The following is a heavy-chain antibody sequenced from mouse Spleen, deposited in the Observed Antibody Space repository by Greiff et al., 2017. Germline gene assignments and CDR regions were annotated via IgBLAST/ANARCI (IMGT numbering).Heavy chain of an antibody. CDR1: GYTFTDYE. D-gene: IGHD2-13*01. V-gene: IGHV1-15*01. Sequence: QVQLQQSGAELVRPGASVTLSCKASGYTFTDYEMHWVKQTPVHGLEWIGAIDPETGGTAYNQKFKGKAILTADESSSTAYMELRSLTSEDSAVYYCTRRIYYGDYDYAMDYWGQGTSVTVSS. CDR3: TRRIYYGDYDYAMDY. CDR2: IDPETGGT. J-gene: IGHJ4*01.